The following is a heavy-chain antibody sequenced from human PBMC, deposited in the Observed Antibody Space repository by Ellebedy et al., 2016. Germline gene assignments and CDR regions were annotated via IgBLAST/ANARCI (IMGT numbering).Heavy chain of an antibody. CDR2: ISSSSSTI. D-gene: IGHD7-27*01. V-gene: IGHV3-48*02. Sequence: GGSLRLSCAASGFTFSSYSMNWVRQAPGKGLEWVSYISSSSSTIYYADSVKGRFSISRDNAKNSLYLQMNSLRDEDTAVYYCARGTPNWGSAEVDYWGQGTLVTVSS. CDR3: ARGTPNWGSAEVDY. CDR1: GFTFSSYS. J-gene: IGHJ4*02.